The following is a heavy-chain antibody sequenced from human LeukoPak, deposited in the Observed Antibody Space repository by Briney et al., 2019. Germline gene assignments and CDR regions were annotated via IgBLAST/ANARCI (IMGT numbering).Heavy chain of an antibody. CDR3: AKDVFWNYSAFDI. Sequence: PGGSLRLSCAASGFTCDDYAMHWVRQAPGKDLEWVSGISWNSGSIGYADSVKGRFTISRDNAKNSLYLQMNSLRAEDTALYYCAKDVFWNYSAFDIWGQGTMVTVSS. CDR2: ISWNSGSI. D-gene: IGHD1-7*01. V-gene: IGHV3-9*01. CDR1: GFTCDDYA. J-gene: IGHJ3*02.